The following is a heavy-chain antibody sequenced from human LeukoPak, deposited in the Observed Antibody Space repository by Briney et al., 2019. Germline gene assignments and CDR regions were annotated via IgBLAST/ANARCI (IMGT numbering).Heavy chain of an antibody. CDR1: GYSFTSYW. D-gene: IGHD2-2*02. CDR3: ARLPGIVVVPAAIGGEVFFDY. Sequence: RGESLQISCKGSGYSFTSYWIGWVRQMPGKGLEWMGIIYPGDSDTRYSPSFQGQVTISADKSISTAYLQWSSLKASDTAMYYCARLPGIVVVPAAIGGEVFFDYWGQGTLVTVSS. V-gene: IGHV5-51*01. CDR2: IYPGDSDT. J-gene: IGHJ4*02.